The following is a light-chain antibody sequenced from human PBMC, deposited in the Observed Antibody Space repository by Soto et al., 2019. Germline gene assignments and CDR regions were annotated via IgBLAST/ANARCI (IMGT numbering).Light chain of an antibody. V-gene: IGKV4-1*01. CDR3: QQYYSTIS. CDR1: RSVLYSSNNKNF. Sequence: DIVMTQSPDSLAVSLGERATINCRSSRSVLYSSNNKNFLAWYQQRPGQPPKLLIYWASTRDSGVPDRFSGSGSGTDFTLTISSLQAEDVAVYYCQQYYSTISFGQGTRLEIK. J-gene: IGKJ5*01. CDR2: WAS.